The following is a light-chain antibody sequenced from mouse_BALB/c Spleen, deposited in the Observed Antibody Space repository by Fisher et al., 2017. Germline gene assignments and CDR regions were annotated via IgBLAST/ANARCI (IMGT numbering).Light chain of an antibody. CDR2: STS. V-gene: IGKV4-57*01. CDR1: SSVSY. J-gene: IGKJ5*01. CDR3: QLRSSYPLT. Sequence: IVMTQSTAIMSASPGEKVTITCSASSSVSYMHWFQQKPGTSPKLWIYSTSNLASGVPARFSGSGSGTSYSLTISRMEAEDAATYYCQLRSSYPLTFGAGTKLELK.